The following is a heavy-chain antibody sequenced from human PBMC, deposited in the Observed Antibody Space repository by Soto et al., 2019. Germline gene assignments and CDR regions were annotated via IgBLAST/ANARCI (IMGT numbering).Heavy chain of an antibody. V-gene: IGHV6-1*01. CDR3: ARLATVTTRILDYYYYGMDV. J-gene: IGHJ6*02. CDR1: GDSVSSNSAA. D-gene: IGHD4-17*01. Sequence: PSQTLSLTCAISGDSVSSNSAAWNWISQSPSRGLEWLGRTYYRSKWYNDYAVSVKSRITINPDTSKNQFSLQLNSVTPEDTAVYYCARLATVTTRILDYYYYGMDVWGQGTTVTVSS. CDR2: TYYRSKWYN.